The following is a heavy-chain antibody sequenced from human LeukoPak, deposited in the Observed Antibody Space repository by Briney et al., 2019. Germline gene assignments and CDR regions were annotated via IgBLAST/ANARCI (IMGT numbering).Heavy chain of an antibody. Sequence: ASVKVSCKASGYTFTSYAMNWVRQAPGQGLEWMGWINTNTGNPMYAQGFTGRFVFSLDTSVSTAYLQISSLKAEDTAVYYCARAGVRFLEWLYGYGNWFDPWGQGTLVTVSS. CDR1: GYTFTSYA. D-gene: IGHD3-3*01. CDR2: INTNTGNP. CDR3: ARAGVRFLEWLYGYGNWFDP. J-gene: IGHJ5*02. V-gene: IGHV7-4-1*02.